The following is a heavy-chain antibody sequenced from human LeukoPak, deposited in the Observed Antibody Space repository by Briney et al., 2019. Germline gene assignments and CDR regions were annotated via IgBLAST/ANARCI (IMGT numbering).Heavy chain of an antibody. V-gene: IGHV1-18*04. CDR3: ARDRFSVSVAGY. CDR1: GYTFTNYG. J-gene: IGHJ4*02. CDR2: ISVYNGNI. Sequence: ASVKVSCKASGYTFTNYGLSWVRQAPGQGLEWMGWISVYNGNINYAQKLQGRVTMTTDTSTSTAYMELRSLRSDDTAVYNCARDRFSVSVAGYWGQGTLVTVSS. D-gene: IGHD2-21*01.